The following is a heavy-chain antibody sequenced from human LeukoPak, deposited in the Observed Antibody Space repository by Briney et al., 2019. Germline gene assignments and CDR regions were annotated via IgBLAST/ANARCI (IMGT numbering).Heavy chain of an antibody. D-gene: IGHD3-3*01. CDR3: ARAQRKSGEAYYFDY. V-gene: IGHV1-8*01. Sequence: ASVKVSCKASGYTFTSYDINWVRQATGQGLEWMGWMNPNSGNTGYAQKFQGRVTMTRNTSISTAYMELSSLRSEDTAVYYCARAQRKSGEAYYFDYWAREPWSPSPQ. CDR2: MNPNSGNT. CDR1: GYTFTSYD. J-gene: IGHJ4*02.